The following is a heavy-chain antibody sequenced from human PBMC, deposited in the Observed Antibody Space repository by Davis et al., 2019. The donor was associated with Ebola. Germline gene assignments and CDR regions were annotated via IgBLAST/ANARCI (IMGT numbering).Heavy chain of an antibody. Sequence: ESLKISCAASGFTFSSYAMSWIRQPPGKGLEWIGEINHSGSTNYNPSLKSRVTISVDTSKNQFSLKLSSVTAADTAVYYCARGGVVVVPAAPFDYWGQGTLVTVSS. V-gene: IGHV4-34*01. CDR1: GFTFSSYA. D-gene: IGHD2-2*01. CDR3: ARGGVVVVPAAPFDY. J-gene: IGHJ4*02. CDR2: INHSGST.